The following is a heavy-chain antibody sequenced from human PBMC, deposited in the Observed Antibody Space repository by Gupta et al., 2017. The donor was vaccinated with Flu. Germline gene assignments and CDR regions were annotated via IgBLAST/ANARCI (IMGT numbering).Heavy chain of an antibody. CDR1: YY. J-gene: IGHJ4*02. CDR3: ARDEYNWNSYGVGVDF. CDR2: INDSGII. D-gene: IGHD1-20*01. V-gene: IGHV4-34*01. Sequence: YYWTWIRQPPGKGLEWSGEINDSGIIKYNPSLKSRVTISVDTSKNQFSLKLSSVTAADTAIYYCARDEYNWNSYGVGVDFWGQGTLVTVSS.